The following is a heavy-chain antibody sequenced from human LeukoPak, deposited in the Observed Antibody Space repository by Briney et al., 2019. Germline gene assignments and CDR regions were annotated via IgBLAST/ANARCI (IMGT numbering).Heavy chain of an antibody. CDR3: AREPYVSGSYYNY. CDR1: GFTFSSCT. J-gene: IGHJ4*02. Sequence: GGSLRLSCAASGFTFSSCTMNWVRQAPGKGLEWVSSISISSNYIYYADSVKGRFTISRDNAKNSLYLQMNSLRAEDTAVYYCAREPYVSGSYYNYWGQGTLVTVSS. V-gene: IGHV3-21*01. CDR2: ISISSNYI. D-gene: IGHD3-10*01.